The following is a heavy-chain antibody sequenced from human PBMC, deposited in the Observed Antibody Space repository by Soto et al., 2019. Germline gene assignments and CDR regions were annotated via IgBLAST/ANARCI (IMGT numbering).Heavy chain of an antibody. CDR1: GGSFSGYY. V-gene: IGHV4-34*01. D-gene: IGHD1-26*01. J-gene: IGHJ6*02. CDR2: INHSGST. Sequence: SETLSLTCAVYGGSFSGYYWSWIRQPPGKGLEWIGEINHSGSTNYNPSLKSRVTISVDTSKNQFSLKLSSVTAADTAVYYCARGAGADRGGDYYGMDIWGQGSKVTVYS. CDR3: ARGAGADRGGDYYGMDI.